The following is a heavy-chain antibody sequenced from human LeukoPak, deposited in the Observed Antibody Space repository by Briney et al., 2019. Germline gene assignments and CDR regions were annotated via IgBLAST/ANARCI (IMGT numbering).Heavy chain of an antibody. J-gene: IGHJ4*02. V-gene: IGHV4-38-2*02. CDR1: AYSISSGYY. CDR3: ARVRVSSGWSLDY. Sequence: SETLSLTCTVAAYSISSGYYWGWIRQPPGKGLEWIGSIYHSGSTYYNPSLKSRVTISVDTSKNQFSLKLSSVTAADTAVYYCARVRVSSGWSLDYWGQGTLVTVSS. D-gene: IGHD6-19*01. CDR2: IYHSGST.